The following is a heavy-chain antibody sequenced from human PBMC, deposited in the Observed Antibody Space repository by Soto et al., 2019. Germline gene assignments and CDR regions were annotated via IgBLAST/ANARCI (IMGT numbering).Heavy chain of an antibody. Sequence: SETLSLTCAVYGGSFSGYYWSWIRQPPGKGLEWIGEINHSGSTNYNPSLKSRVTISVDTSKNQFSLKLSSVTAADTAVYYCARRKSDFWSGYSPVRDVYFDYWGQGTLVTVSS. CDR3: ARRKSDFWSGYSPVRDVYFDY. CDR1: GGSFSGYY. D-gene: IGHD3-3*01. J-gene: IGHJ4*02. CDR2: INHSGST. V-gene: IGHV4-34*01.